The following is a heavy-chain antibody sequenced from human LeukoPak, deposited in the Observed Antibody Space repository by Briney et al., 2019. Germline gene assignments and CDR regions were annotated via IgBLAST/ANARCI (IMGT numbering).Heavy chain of an antibody. CDR1: GFTFSDYY. V-gene: IGHV3-11*01. D-gene: IGHD3-10*01. CDR2: ISSSGSTI. CDR3: ARDIVSITMVRGVEEYYYYGMDV. Sequence: GGSLRLSCAASGFTFSDYYMSWICQAPGKGLEWVSYISSSGSTIYYADSVKGRFTISRDNAKNSLYLQMNSLRAEDTAVYYCARDIVSITMVRGVEEYYYYGMDVWGQGTTVTVSS. J-gene: IGHJ6*02.